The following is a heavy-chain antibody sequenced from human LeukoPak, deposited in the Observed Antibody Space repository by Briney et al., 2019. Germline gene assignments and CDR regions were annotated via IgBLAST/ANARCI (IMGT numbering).Heavy chain of an antibody. D-gene: IGHD5-18*01. V-gene: IGHV4-59*02. J-gene: IGHJ4*02. CDR3: ARHGYNYGTYYFDY. CDR2: IYYSGST. Sequence: SETLSLTCTVSGGSVSGYYWSWIRQPPGKGLEWIGYIYYSGSTNYNRSLKSRVIISVGTSKNQLSLKLSSVTAADTAVYYCARHGYNYGTYYFDYWGQGTLVTVSS. CDR1: GGSVSGYY.